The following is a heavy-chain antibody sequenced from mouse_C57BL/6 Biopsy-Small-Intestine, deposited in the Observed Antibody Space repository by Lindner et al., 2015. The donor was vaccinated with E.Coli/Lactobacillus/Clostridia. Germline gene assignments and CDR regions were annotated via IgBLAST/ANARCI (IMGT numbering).Heavy chain of an antibody. CDR3: AKLEGGTTVAWFAY. D-gene: IGHD1-1*01. Sequence: VQLQESGAEVVKPGASVKLSCKASGYTFTSYWMHWVKQRPGQGLEWIGMIHPNSGRTNYNEKFKSKATLTVDKSSSTAYMQLSSLTSEDSAVYYCAKLEGGTTVAWFAYWGQGTLVTVSA. CDR2: IHPNSGRT. J-gene: IGHJ3*01. CDR1: GYTFTSYW. V-gene: IGHV1-64*01.